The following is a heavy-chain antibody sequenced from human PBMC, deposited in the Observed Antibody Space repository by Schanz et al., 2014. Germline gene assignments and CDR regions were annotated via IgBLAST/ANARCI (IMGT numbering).Heavy chain of an antibody. V-gene: IGHV3-33*08. D-gene: IGHD5-18*01. J-gene: IGHJ4*02. CDR2: IWYDGSNK. Sequence: VQLVESGGVVVQPGGSLRLSCAASGFTFSRYAMHWVRQSPGKGLEWVALIWYDGSNKYYADSVKGRFTISRDNSNNTLYLQMKSLRAEDTAVYYCAKYGGGYSYGFVEYWGQGILVTVSS. CDR1: GFTFSRYA. CDR3: AKYGGGYSYGFVEY.